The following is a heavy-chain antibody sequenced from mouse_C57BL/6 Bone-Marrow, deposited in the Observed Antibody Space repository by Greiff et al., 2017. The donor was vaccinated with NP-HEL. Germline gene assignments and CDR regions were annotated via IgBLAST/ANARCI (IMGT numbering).Heavy chain of an antibody. J-gene: IGHJ2*01. V-gene: IGHV5-4*01. CDR3: ARETPLSTMIDY. CDR2: ISDGGSYT. Sequence: EVKLVESGGGLVKPGGSLKLSCAASGFTFSSYAMSWVRQTPEKRLEWVATISDGGSYTYYPDNVKGRFTISRDNAKNNLYLQMSHLKSEDTAMYYCARETPLSTMIDYWGQGTTLTVSS. D-gene: IGHD2-4*01. CDR1: GFTFSSYA.